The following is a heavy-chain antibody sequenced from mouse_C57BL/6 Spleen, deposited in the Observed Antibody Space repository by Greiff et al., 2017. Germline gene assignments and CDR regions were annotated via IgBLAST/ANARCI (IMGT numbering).Heavy chain of an antibody. CDR1: GYTFTSYW. J-gene: IGHJ1*03. CDR2: IHPNSGST. V-gene: IGHV1-64*01. Sequence: VQLQQPGAELVKPGASVKLSCKASGYTFTSYWMHWVKQRPGQGLEWIGMIHPNSGSTNYNEKFKSKATLTVDKSSSTAYMQLSSLTSEDSAVYYGAISGLDYGSSYDWYFDVWGTGTTVTVSS. CDR3: AISGLDYGSSYDWYFDV. D-gene: IGHD1-1*01.